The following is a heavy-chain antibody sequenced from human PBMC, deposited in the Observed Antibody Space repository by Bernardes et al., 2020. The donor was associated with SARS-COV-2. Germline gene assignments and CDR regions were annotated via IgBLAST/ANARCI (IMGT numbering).Heavy chain of an antibody. CDR1: GFSFSSSV. CDR3: AREYTYGFDS. Sequence: GGSLKVLCAACGFSFSSSVMNWVHKAPGKGLEWVSYISTGGSTKYYADSVKGRFTISRDNAKNSLYLQMNSLRAEDTAVYYCAREYTYGFDSWGQGTLVTVSS. D-gene: IGHD5-18*01. CDR2: ISTGGSTK. J-gene: IGHJ4*02. V-gene: IGHV3-48*03.